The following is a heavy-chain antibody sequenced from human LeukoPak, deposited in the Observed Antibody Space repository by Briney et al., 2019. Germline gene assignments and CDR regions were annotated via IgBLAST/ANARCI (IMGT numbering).Heavy chain of an antibody. D-gene: IGHD6-19*01. Sequence: ASLKVFWKASGFPLTGLYIQWVRPAPGQGLGWIAGLNPNSGATNTAQKVQRRETMTRDTSINTADLELSSLAADDTAVYYCAAQPDEAVAGTRDVGPFAIWGQGTKVTVSS. CDR2: LNPNSGAT. V-gene: IGHV1-2*02. CDR3: AAQPDEAVAGTRDVGPFAI. J-gene: IGHJ3*01. CDR1: GFPLTGLY.